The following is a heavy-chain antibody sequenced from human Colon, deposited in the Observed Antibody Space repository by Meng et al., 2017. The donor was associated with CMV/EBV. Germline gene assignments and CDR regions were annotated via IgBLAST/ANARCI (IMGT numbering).Heavy chain of an antibody. CDR2: INPNSGGT. Sequence: ASAYTFTDYYIHWVRQDPGQGLEWMGWINPNSGGTNYAQKFEGRVTMTRDTSISTAYMEMRRLTSDDTAVYYCARDWLGFKVWFGPWGQGTLVTVSS. CDR3: ARDWLGFKVWFGP. V-gene: IGHV1-2*02. J-gene: IGHJ5*02. D-gene: IGHD3-3*01. CDR1: AYTFTDYY.